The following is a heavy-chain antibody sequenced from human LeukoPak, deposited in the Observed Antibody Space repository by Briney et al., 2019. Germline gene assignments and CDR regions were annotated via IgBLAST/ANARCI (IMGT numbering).Heavy chain of an antibody. CDR3: SRSLNY. J-gene: IGHJ4*02. V-gene: IGHV3-7*01. Sequence: PGGSLRLSCAASGFTFSSYGMSWVRQAPGKGLEWVANINQDGSDTYSVDSVKGRFTISRDNAKNSLYLQMDSLRADDTAVYYCSRSLNYWGQGALVIVSS. D-gene: IGHD3-9*01. CDR2: INQDGSDT. CDR1: GFTFSSYG.